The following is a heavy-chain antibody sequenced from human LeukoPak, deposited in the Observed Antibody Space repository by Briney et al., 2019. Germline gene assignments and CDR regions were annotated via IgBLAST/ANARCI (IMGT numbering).Heavy chain of an antibody. CDR1: GGSISSSSYY. V-gene: IGHV4-39*01. J-gene: IGHJ4*02. CDR3: AVIYSGYDLGFDY. D-gene: IGHD5-12*01. Sequence: SETLSLTCTVSGGSISSSSYYWGWIRQPPGKGLKWIGSIYYSGSTYYNPSLKSRVTISVDTSKNQFSLKLSSVTAADTAVYYCAVIYSGYDLGFDYWGQGTLVTVSS. CDR2: IYYSGST.